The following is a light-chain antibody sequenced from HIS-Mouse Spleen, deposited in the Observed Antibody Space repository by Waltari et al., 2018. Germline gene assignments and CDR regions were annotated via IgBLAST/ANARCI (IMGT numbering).Light chain of an antibody. CDR1: SSDVGSYNL. Sequence: QSALTQPASVSGSPGQSITISCTGTSSDVGSYNLVSWYQQHPGKAPKLMIYEGSKRPSGVPNRFSASKSGNTASLTISGLQAEDEADYYCCSYAGSSTWVFGGGTKLTVL. J-gene: IGLJ3*02. V-gene: IGLV2-23*01. CDR2: EGS. CDR3: CSYAGSSTWV.